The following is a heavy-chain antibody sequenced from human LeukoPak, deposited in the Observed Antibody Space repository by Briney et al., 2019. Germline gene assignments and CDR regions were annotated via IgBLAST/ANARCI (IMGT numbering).Heavy chain of an antibody. CDR3: ARASIPKNWFDP. J-gene: IGHJ5*02. V-gene: IGHV4-4*02. Sequence: SETLSLICAVSGGCISSSNWWSWVRQPPGKGLDWIGEIYHSGSTNYNPSLKSRVTISVDKSKNQFSLKLSSVTAADTAVYYCARASIPKNWFDPWGQGTLVTVSS. CDR1: GGCISSSNW. CDR2: IYHSGST.